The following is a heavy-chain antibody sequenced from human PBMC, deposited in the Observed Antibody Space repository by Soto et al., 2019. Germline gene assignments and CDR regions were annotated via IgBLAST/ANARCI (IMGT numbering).Heavy chain of an antibody. CDR2: ISGSGGST. CDR1: GFTLSSYT. D-gene: IGHD3-9*01. CDR3: AKDLWSFDWLLSGIGGMDV. J-gene: IGHJ6*02. Sequence: PGGSLRLSCAASGFTLSSYTMSCVRRAPGKGLEWVSAISGSGGSTYYADSVKGRFTISRDNSKNTLYLQMNSLRAEDTAVYYCAKDLWSFDWLLSGIGGMDVWGQGTTVTVSS. V-gene: IGHV3-23*01.